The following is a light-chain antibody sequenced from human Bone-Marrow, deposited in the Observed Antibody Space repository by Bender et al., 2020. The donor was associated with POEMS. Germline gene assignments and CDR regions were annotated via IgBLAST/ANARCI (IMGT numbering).Light chain of an antibody. CDR2: DVS. CDR1: SSDAGGYNY. J-gene: IGLJ1*01. Sequence: QSALTQPASVSGSPGQSITISCTGTSSDAGGYNYVSWYQHHPGKAPKLMIYDVSNRPSGVSDRFSGSKSGNTASLTISGLQAEDEAEYYCGSYTSSRILVFGTGTKVTVL. V-gene: IGLV2-14*03. CDR3: GSYTSSRILV.